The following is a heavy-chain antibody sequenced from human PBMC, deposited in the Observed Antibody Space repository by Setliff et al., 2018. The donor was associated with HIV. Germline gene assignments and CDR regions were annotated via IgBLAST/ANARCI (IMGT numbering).Heavy chain of an antibody. D-gene: IGHD3-10*01. Sequence: SETLSLTCTVSGGSFSSGGYYWSRIRQHPGKGLEWIGYIYYSGSTYYNPSLKSRVTISVDTSKNQFSLKLTSLTAADTAVYYCAGASRSSYYYYYMDVWGKGTTVTVSS. V-gene: IGHV4-31*03. CDR3: AGASRSSYYYYYMDV. J-gene: IGHJ6*03. CDR2: IYYSGST. CDR1: GGSFSSGGYY.